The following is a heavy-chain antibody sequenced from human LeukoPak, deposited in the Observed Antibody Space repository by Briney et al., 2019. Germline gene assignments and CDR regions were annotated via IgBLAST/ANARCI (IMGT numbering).Heavy chain of an antibody. CDR1: GGSFSGYY. J-gene: IGHJ4*02. Sequence: PSETLSLTCAVYGGSFSGYYWSWIRQPPGKGLEWIGEINHSGSTNYNPSLKSRVTISVDTSKNQFSLRVSSVTAADTAVYYCARLVGAATDPFDYWGQGTLVTVSS. CDR3: ARLVGAATDPFDY. D-gene: IGHD1-26*01. V-gene: IGHV4-34*01. CDR2: INHSGST.